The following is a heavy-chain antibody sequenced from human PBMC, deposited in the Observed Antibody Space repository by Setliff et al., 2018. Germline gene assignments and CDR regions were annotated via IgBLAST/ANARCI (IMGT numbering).Heavy chain of an antibody. Sequence: SETLSLTCTVSGGSISSSSYYWGWIRQPPGKGLEWIGSIYYSGSTYYNPSLKSRATISADTSKRQVSLNLNSVTAADTAVYYCMRQGAQMPSLSHLYGVDVWGQGTTVTVSS. CDR2: IYYSGST. J-gene: IGHJ6*02. CDR3: MRQGAQMPSLSHLYGVDV. CDR1: GGSISSSSYY. D-gene: IGHD2-2*01. V-gene: IGHV4-39*01.